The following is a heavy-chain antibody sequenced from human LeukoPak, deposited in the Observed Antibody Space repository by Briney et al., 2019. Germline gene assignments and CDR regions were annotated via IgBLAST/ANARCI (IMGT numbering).Heavy chain of an antibody. J-gene: IGHJ6*02. CDR1: GFTFSSYA. CDR2: ISGSGGST. D-gene: IGHD2-2*01. V-gene: IGHV3-23*01. Sequence: PGGSLRLSCAASGFTFSSYAMSWVRQAPGKGLEWVSAISGSGGSTYYADSVKGRVTISRDNSKNTVYLEMNSLRAEDTAIYYCAKSRGYGMDVWGQGTTVIVSS. CDR3: AKSRGYGMDV.